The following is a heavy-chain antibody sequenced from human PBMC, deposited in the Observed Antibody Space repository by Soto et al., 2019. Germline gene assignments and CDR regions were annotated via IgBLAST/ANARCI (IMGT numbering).Heavy chain of an antibody. CDR1: GGTFSSYA. V-gene: IGHV1-69*12. Sequence: QVQLVQSGAEVKKPGSSVKVSCKASGGTFSSYAISWVRQAPGQGLEWMGGIIPIFGTANYAQKFQGRVTITADESTSTAYMELSSLRSEDTAVYXXXXXXXXXXXXXFDYXGQGTLVTVSS. CDR3: XXXXXXXXXXXFDY. CDR2: IIPIFGTA. J-gene: IGHJ4*02.